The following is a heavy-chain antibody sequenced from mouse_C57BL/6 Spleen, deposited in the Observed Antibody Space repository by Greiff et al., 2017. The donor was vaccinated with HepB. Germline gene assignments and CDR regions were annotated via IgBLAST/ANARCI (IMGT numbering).Heavy chain of an antibody. CDR2: INPYNGGT. CDR3: ARREGNCGFAY. CDR1: GYTFTDYY. V-gene: IGHV1-19*01. Sequence: EVKVVESGPVLVKPGASVKMSCKASGYTFTDYYMNWVKQSHGKSLEWIGVINPYNGGTSYNQKFKGKATLTVDKSSNTVYMELNSLTSEDSAVYYCARREGNCGFAYWGQGTLVTVSA. J-gene: IGHJ3*01. D-gene: IGHD2-1*01.